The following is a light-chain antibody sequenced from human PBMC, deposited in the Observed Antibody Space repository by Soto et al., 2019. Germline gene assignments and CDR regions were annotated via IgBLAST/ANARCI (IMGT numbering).Light chain of an antibody. V-gene: IGKV3-15*01. J-gene: IGKJ1*01. Sequence: EIVMTQFPATLSVSPGERATLSCRASETVSSNLAWYQQKPGQAPRLLIFGASTRATGIPARYSGSGSGTEFTLTISSLRSEDFAVYYCQQYNNWPPWTFGQGTKVKIK. CDR3: QQYNNWPPWT. CDR1: ETVSSN. CDR2: GAS.